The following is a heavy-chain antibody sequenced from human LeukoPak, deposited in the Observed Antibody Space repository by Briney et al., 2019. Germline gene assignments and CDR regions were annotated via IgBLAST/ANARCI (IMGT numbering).Heavy chain of an antibody. V-gene: IGHV3-30*02. CDR2: IRYDGSHK. CDR3: ARGGSWYRPLDY. J-gene: IGHJ4*02. Sequence: GGSLRLSCAASGFSFSSYGMHWVRQAPGKGLEWVAFIRYDGSHKEYVDFVKGRFSISRDNSTNTLYLQMNSLRAEDTAVYYCARGGSWYRPLDYWGQGTLVTVSS. CDR1: GFSFSSYG. D-gene: IGHD6-13*01.